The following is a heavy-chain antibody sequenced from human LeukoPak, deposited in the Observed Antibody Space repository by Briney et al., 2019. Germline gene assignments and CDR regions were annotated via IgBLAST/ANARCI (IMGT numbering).Heavy chain of an antibody. V-gene: IGHV3-7*01. CDR1: GFTFSSHW. D-gene: IGHD4-23*01. J-gene: IGHJ6*04. CDR2: IKEEGSEK. Sequence: PGGSLRLSCAAFGFTFSSHWMSWVRQAPGKGLEWVASIKEEGSEKYYVDSVKGRFTISRDNAKKSMYLQMNSLTAEDTAVYHCARDRFGGMDVWGKGTTVTVSS. CDR3: ARDRFGGMDV.